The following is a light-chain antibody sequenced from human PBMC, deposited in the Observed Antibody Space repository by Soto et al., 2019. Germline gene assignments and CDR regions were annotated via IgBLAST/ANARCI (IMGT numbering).Light chain of an antibody. J-gene: IGKJ1*01. CDR3: QQYNNWPQT. V-gene: IGKV3-15*01. CDR2: DAS. Sequence: EIVLTQSPGTLSLSPGERATLSCRASQSVSSSYLAWYQQKPGQAPRLLIYDASTRATGIPARFSGSGSGTEFTLTISSLQSEDFAEYHCQQYNNWPQTFGQGTKVDIK. CDR1: QSVSSSY.